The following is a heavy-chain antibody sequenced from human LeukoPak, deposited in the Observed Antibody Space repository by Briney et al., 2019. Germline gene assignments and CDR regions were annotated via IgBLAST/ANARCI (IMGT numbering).Heavy chain of an antibody. V-gene: IGHV4-59*01. J-gene: IGHJ5*02. CDR2: IYYSGST. CDR3: ARMIAVAGTGLFDP. Sequence: KSSETLSLTCTVSGGSISSYYWSWIRQPPGKGLEWIGYIYYSGSTNYNPSLKSRVTISVDTSKNQFSLKLSSVTDADTAVYYCARMIAVAGTGLFDPWGQGTLVTVSS. D-gene: IGHD6-19*01. CDR1: GGSISSYY.